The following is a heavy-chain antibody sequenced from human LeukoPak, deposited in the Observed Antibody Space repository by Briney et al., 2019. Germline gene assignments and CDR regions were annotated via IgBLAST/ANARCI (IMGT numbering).Heavy chain of an antibody. V-gene: IGHV4-59*08. CDR3: ARGNGDGYNFYYYNGMDV. CDR1: GGSISTYY. Sequence: SETLSLTRTVSGGSISTYYWSWIRQPPGKGLEWIGYIYYSGSTNYNPSLKSRVTISVDTSKNQFSLKLSSVTAADTAVYYCARGNGDGYNFYYYNGMDVWGQGTTVTVSS. D-gene: IGHD5-24*01. CDR2: IYYSGST. J-gene: IGHJ6*01.